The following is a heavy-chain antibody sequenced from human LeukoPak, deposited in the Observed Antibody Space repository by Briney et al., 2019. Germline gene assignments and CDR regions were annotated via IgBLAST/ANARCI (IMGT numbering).Heavy chain of an antibody. CDR3: ARDRNYYDSRGYFRD. J-gene: IGHJ4*02. D-gene: IGHD3-22*01. Sequence: PGGSLRLSCAASGFTFRSYSINWVRQAPGKGLEWVAVISYDGSNKYYADSVKGRFTISRDNSKNTLYLQMNSLRAEDTAVYYCARDRNYYDSRGYFRDWGQGTLVTVSS. V-gene: IGHV3-30*03. CDR1: GFTFRSYS. CDR2: ISYDGSNK.